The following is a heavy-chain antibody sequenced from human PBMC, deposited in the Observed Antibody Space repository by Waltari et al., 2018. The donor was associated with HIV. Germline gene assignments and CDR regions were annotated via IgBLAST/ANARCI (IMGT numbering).Heavy chain of an antibody. CDR3: ARVNQEGGNSEPCDY. D-gene: IGHD2-21*02. CDR1: GESFSGFY. J-gene: IGHJ4*02. V-gene: IGHV4-34*01. CDR2: INYSGDT. Sequence: QVNLEQWGAGLLKPSETLSLTCAVYGESFSGFYWSWIRQPPGKGLEWIGEINYSGDTNYNPALKSRVTISRDTSKNQFSLKVKSMTASDTAIYYCARVNQEGGNSEPCDYWGQGTLVTVSP.